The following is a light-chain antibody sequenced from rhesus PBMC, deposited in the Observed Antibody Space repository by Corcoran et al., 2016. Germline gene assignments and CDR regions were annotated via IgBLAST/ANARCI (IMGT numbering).Light chain of an antibody. V-gene: IGKV3-24*04. CDR2: GAS. CDR3: LQSSNWPS. Sequence: EIVMTQSPATLALSPGERATLSCRASQSVSSYLAWYHQKPGQAPRLLSYGASRRATGIPDRFKGSGSGTEFTLTISSLEPEDVGVYFCLQSSNWPSFGQGTKLEIK. J-gene: IGKJ2*01. CDR1: QSVSSY.